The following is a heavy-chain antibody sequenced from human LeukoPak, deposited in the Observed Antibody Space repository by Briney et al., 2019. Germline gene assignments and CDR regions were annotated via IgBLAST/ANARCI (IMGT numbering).Heavy chain of an antibody. D-gene: IGHD3-10*02. J-gene: IGHJ5*02. Sequence: SVKVSCKASGGTFSSYAISWVRQAPGQGLEWMGGIIPIFGTANYAQKFQGRVTITTDESTSTAYMELSSLRSEDTAVYYCARGRSVRGVIRWFDPWGQGTLVTVSS. CDR3: ARGRSVRGVIRWFDP. V-gene: IGHV1-69*05. CDR2: IIPIFGTA. CDR1: GGTFSSYA.